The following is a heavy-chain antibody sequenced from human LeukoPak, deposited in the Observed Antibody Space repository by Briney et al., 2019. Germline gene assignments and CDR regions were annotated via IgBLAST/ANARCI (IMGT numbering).Heavy chain of an antibody. Sequence: PGGSLRLSCVVSGFTFSSYGMYWVRQAPGKGLEWVAFIRYDGSNKYYADSVKGRFTISRDNSKNTLYLQMNSLRAEDTAVYYCAKDGYYYGSGSYYNDWGQGTLVTVSS. V-gene: IGHV3-30*02. J-gene: IGHJ4*02. D-gene: IGHD3-10*01. CDR2: IRYDGSNK. CDR1: GFTFSSYG. CDR3: AKDGYYYGSGSYYND.